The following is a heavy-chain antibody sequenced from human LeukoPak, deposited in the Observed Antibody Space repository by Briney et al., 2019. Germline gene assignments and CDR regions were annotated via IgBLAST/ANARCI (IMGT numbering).Heavy chain of an antibody. CDR1: GFPFNTQD. D-gene: IGHD6-19*01. CDR3: GKGRVSE. Sequence: GGSLRLSCAASGFPFNTQDMRWVRQAPGKGLEWVSSIHADGVGTFYADSVRGRFTISRDNSKNTLDLQMNSLRVEDTAVYYCGKGRVSEWGQGTLVTVSA. J-gene: IGHJ4*02. V-gene: IGHV3-23*01. CDR2: IHADGVGT.